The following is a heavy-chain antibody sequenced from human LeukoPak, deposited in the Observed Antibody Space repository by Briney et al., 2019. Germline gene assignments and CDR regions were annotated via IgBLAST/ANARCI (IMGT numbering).Heavy chain of an antibody. D-gene: IGHD6-19*01. CDR2: INHSGST. J-gene: IGHJ4*02. CDR1: GGSFSGYY. Sequence: SETLSLTCAVYGGSFSGYYWSWIRQPPGKGLEWIGEINHSGSTYYNPSLKSRVTISVDTSKNQFSLKLSSVTAADTAVYYCASNSVAGTGYFDYWGQGTLVTVSS. CDR3: ASNSVAGTGYFDY. V-gene: IGHV4-34*01.